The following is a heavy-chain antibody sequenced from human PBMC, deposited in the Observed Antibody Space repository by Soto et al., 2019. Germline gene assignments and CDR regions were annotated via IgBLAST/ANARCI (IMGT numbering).Heavy chain of an antibody. CDR2: IKSKADGETT. D-gene: IGHD3-16*01. CDR3: VTDVPNDIYPYHY. J-gene: IGHJ4*02. V-gene: IGHV3-15*01. Sequence: PGGSLRLSCAASGFTFSSYGMHWVRQAPGKGLEWVGLIKSKADGETTHYAAPVEGRFTISRDDSKSTLSLQMNSLKVEDTAVYYCVTDVPNDIYPYHYWGQGTLVNVS. CDR1: GFTFSSYG.